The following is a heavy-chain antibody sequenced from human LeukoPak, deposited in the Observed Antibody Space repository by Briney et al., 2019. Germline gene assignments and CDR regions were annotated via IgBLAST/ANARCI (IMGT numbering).Heavy chain of an antibody. CDR3: ARQPVRDYGDSLPFDY. Sequence: GGSLRLSCAASGFTFDDYAMHWVRQAPGKGLEWVSGISWNSGSIGYADSVKGRFTISRDNAKNSLYLQMNSLRAEDTALYYCARQPVRDYGDSLPFDYWGQGTLVTVSS. D-gene: IGHD4-17*01. CDR1: GFTFDDYA. V-gene: IGHV3-9*01. CDR2: ISWNSGSI. J-gene: IGHJ4*02.